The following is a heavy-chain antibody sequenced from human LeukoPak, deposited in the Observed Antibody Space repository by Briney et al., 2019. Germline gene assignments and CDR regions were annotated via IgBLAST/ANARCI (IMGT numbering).Heavy chain of an antibody. V-gene: IGHV1-46*01. D-gene: IGHD5-24*01. CDR3: AREHMTRSGDGYNPRFDY. Sequence: ASVKVSCKASGYTFTSYYMHWVRQAPGQGLEWMGIINPSGGSTSYAQKFQGRVTVTADKSTNTVNMELSSLRSEDTAVYYCAREHMTRSGDGYNPRFDYWGQGTMVTVSS. J-gene: IGHJ4*02. CDR2: INPSGGST. CDR1: GYTFTSYY.